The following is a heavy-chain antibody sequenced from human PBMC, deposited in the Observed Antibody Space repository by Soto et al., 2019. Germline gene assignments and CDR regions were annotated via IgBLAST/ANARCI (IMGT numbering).Heavy chain of an antibody. CDR2: ISAGGST. Sequence: GGSLKLSCTASGFTFSDYAMSWVRQPPGKGLEWVSVISAGGSTYYADSVKGRFTVSRANSKNTLYLQMNSLRAEDTAVYYCANVPIWCSSTSCYTEGFDYWGQGTLVTVSS. V-gene: IGHV3-23*01. J-gene: IGHJ4*02. CDR3: ANVPIWCSSTSCYTEGFDY. CDR1: GFTFSDYA. D-gene: IGHD2-2*02.